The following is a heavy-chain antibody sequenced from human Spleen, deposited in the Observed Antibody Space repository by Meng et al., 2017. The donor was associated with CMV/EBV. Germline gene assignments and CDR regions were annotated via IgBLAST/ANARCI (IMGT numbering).Heavy chain of an antibody. Sequence: SETLSLTCNVSGGSISSGGYYWSWIRQHPGKGLEWIGYIYYSGSTYYNPSLKSRVTISVDTSKKQFSLKVRSVTAADTAVYYCARHFYDFWSGPRFDPWGQGTLVTVSS. D-gene: IGHD3-3*01. CDR2: IYYSGST. J-gene: IGHJ5*02. CDR3: ARHFYDFWSGPRFDP. CDR1: GGSISSGGYY. V-gene: IGHV4-31*03.